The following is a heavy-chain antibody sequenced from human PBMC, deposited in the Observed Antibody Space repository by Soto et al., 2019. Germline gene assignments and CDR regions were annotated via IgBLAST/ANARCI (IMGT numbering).Heavy chain of an antibody. CDR1: GYTFRTYP. J-gene: IGHJ4*02. CDR3: ARKDYYGSGIYYFDH. CDR2: INAANGDT. D-gene: IGHD3-10*01. Sequence: QVQLVQSGAEVKKPGASVKVSCKASGYTFRTYPMHWVRQAPGRGLEWMGWINAANGDTGYSRTFQDRVTISRDISASKAYMELSSLRSEDTAVYYCARKDYYGSGIYYFDHWGQGTLVTVSS. V-gene: IGHV1-3*01.